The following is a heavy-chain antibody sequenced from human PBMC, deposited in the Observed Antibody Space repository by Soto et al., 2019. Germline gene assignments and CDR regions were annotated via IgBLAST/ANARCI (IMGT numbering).Heavy chain of an antibody. CDR2: INHDGSEM. CDR1: GFSFSVYW. D-gene: IGHD4-17*01. V-gene: IGHV3-7*04. J-gene: IGHJ4*02. CDR3: ARVTTLDS. Sequence: PGGSLRLSCAASGFSFSVYWMNWVRQAPGMGLEWVANINHDGSEMYYVDSVKGRFTISRDNAKNSLYLQMSDLRAEDTAIYYCARVTTLDSWGQGTLVTVSS.